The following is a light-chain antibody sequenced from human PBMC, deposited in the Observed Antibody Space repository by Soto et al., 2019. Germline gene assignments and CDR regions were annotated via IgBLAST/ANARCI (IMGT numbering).Light chain of an antibody. J-gene: IGKJ1*01. CDR1: QSVSNY. Sequence: EIVLTQSPGTLSLSPGERATLSCRASQSVSNYLAWYQRKPGQAPRLLIYGASSRATGIPDRFSGNGSGTDFTLTISRLEPEDFAVYYCHQYAGSPQTFGQGTKVEIK. V-gene: IGKV3-20*01. CDR2: GAS. CDR3: HQYAGSPQT.